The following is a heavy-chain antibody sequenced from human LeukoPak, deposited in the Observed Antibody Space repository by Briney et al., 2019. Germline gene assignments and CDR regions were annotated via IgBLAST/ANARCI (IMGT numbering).Heavy chain of an antibody. CDR3: AGVLRGPYNLGD. Sequence: PGQSRRLSCQASGFSLSITGMNWVRQAPGNGREWVSYISSSSGLMAYVASVEGRFTVSRKYAKNSLFLQMHSLRAEDAAEYYCAGVLRGPYNLGDWGQGTLVTVSS. CDR2: ISSSSGLM. V-gene: IGHV3-48*01. CDR1: GFSLSITG. J-gene: IGHJ4*02. D-gene: IGHD3-10*01.